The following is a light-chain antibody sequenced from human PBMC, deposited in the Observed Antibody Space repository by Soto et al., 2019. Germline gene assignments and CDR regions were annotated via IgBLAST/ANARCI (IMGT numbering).Light chain of an antibody. V-gene: IGKV3-15*01. CDR1: QSVSNS. CDR2: GAS. CDR3: QQHNNWPRT. Sequence: ERVMTQSPATLSVSQGERATLSCRASQSVSNSLAWYQQKPGQAPRLLIYGASTRATGIPARFSGSGSGTEFTLTISSLQSEDFAVYYCQQHNNWPRTFGQGTKVDIK. J-gene: IGKJ1*01.